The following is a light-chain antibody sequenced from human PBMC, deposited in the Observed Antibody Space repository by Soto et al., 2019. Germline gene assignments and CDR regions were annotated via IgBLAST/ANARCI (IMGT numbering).Light chain of an antibody. J-gene: IGLJ1*01. CDR3: VSFTSSTTYV. Sequence: QSALTQPASVSASPGQSITISCTGTSSDVGGSNFVSWYQQHPGKPPKLIIYDVATRPSGVSNRFSGSKSGSTASLIISRLQTEDEADYYCVSFTSSTTYVFGSGTKLPS. CDR2: DVA. V-gene: IGLV2-14*03. CDR1: SSDVGGSNF.